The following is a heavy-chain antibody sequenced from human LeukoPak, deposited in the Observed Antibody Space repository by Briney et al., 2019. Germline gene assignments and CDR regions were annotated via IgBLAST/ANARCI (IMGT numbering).Heavy chain of an antibody. CDR1: GFSFSSYT. D-gene: IGHD3-9*01. J-gene: IGHJ4*02. CDR3: ARGGARYLDS. Sequence: GSLRLSCVASGFSFSSYTMSWVRQAPGKGLEWVAKMKEGGSDIHYVDSVKGRFTICRDNAKNSLCLQMSSLRVEDTAVYYCARGGARYLDSWGQGILVTVSS. V-gene: IGHV3-7*01. CDR2: MKEGGSDI.